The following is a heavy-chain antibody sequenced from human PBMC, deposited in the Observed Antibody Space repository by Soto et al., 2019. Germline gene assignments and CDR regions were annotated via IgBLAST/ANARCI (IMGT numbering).Heavy chain of an antibody. J-gene: IGHJ3*02. Sequence: ASVKVSCKASGYTFTSYYMHWVRQAPGQGLEWLGWINPNSGDTNYAQKFQDRVTVTRDTSIATAYMELSRLRSDDTAVYYCAKNLLVTLADALDIWGQGTMVTVSS. V-gene: IGHV1-2*02. D-gene: IGHD3-10*01. CDR2: INPNSGDT. CDR1: GYTFTSYY. CDR3: AKNLLVTLADALDI.